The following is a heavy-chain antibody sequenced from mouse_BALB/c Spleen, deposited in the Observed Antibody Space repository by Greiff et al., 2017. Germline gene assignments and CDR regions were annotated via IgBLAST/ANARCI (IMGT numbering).Heavy chain of an antibody. CDR3: ARMRDGYD. D-gene: IGHD2-2*01. V-gene: IGHV1-87*01. CDR2: IYPGDGDT. CDR1: GYTFTSYW. J-gene: IGHJ3*01. Sequence: VQLQQSGAELARPGASVKLSCKASGYTFTSYWMQWVKQRPGQGLEWIGAIYPGDGDTRYTQKFKGKATLTADKSSSTAYMQLSSLASEDSAVYYCARMRDGYDWGQGTLVTVSA.